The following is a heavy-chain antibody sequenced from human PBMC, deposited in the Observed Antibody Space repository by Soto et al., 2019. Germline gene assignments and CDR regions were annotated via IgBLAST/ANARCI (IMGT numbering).Heavy chain of an antibody. J-gene: IGHJ4*02. V-gene: IGHV1-69*06. CDR1: GGPFSDYS. Sequence: QVQLVQSGAEVKKPGSSVKVSCKASGGPFSDYSINWVRQAPGQGLEGMGGIIPVFATPNYAQKCQGIVTITAEKSTSTACMELSNLSSEDTAIYFCVRDPDYGANSGLGLVDYWGQGTLVTVTS. CDR2: IIPVFATP. D-gene: IGHD4-17*01. CDR3: VRDPDYGANSGLGLVDY.